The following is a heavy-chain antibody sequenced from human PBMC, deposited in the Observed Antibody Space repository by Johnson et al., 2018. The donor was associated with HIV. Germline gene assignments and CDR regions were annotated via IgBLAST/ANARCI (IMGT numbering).Heavy chain of an antibody. J-gene: IGHJ3*02. Sequence: VQLVESGGGLVQPGGSLRLSCAASGFTVSTYHMSWVRQAPGKGLEWVSVIYDGGRTYYGDSVKGRFTISRDNSKNTLYLQMNSLRAEDTAVYYCAKAREYDSTGHDAFDIWGQGTMVTVSS. D-gene: IGHD3-22*01. CDR3: AKAREYDSTGHDAFDI. V-gene: IGHV3-66*02. CDR2: IYDGGRT. CDR1: GFTVSTYH.